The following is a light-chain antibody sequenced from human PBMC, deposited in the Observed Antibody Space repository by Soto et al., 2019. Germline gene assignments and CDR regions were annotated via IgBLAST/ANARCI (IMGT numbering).Light chain of an antibody. CDR2: DAS. CDR3: QQYGSSPWT. J-gene: IGKJ1*01. Sequence: EVVMTQCPGTLSVSPGERATLSCRASQSVSSNLTWYQQKPGQAPRVLIYDASTRATGIPDRFSGSGSGTDFTLTISRLEPEDFAVYYCQQYGSSPWTFGQGTKVDI. V-gene: IGKV3-20*01. CDR1: QSVSSN.